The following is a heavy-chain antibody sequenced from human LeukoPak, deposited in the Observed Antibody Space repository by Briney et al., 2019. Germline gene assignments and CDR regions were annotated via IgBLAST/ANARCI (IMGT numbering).Heavy chain of an antibody. CDR2: ISYDGSNK. CDR1: GFTFSSYA. CDR3: ARESIAVAFDY. D-gene: IGHD6-19*01. V-gene: IGHV3-30-3*01. Sequence: GGSLRLSCAASGFTFSSYAMHWVRQAPGKGLEWVAVISYDGSNKYYADSVKGRFTISRDNSKNTLYLQMNSLRAEDTAVYYCARESIAVAFDYWGQGTLVTVSS. J-gene: IGHJ4*02.